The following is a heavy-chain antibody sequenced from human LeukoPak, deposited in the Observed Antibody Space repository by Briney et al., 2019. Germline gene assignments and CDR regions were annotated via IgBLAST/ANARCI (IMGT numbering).Heavy chain of an antibody. CDR2: ISGSGGST. Sequence: GGSLRLSCAASGFTFSSYAMSWVRQAPGKGLEWVSAISGSGGSTYYADSVKGRFTISRDNSKNTLYLQMNSLRAEDTAVYYCAKDQGYYDSSGCFDYWGQGTLVTVSS. V-gene: IGHV3-23*01. CDR1: GFTFSSYA. D-gene: IGHD3-22*01. J-gene: IGHJ4*02. CDR3: AKDQGYYDSSGCFDY.